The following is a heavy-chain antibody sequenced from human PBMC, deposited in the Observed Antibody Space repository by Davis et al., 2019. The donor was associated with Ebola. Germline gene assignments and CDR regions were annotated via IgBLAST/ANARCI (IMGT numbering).Heavy chain of an antibody. CDR2: IYSGGST. CDR3: ARDRGYSSGWFDY. Sequence: GESPKIPCAASGFTLSSNYMSWVRQAPGKGLEWVSIIYSGGSTYYADSVKGRFTISRDNSKNTLYLQMHSLRAEDTAVYYRARDRGYSSGWFDYWGQGTLVTVSS. V-gene: IGHV3-53*01. D-gene: IGHD6-19*01. CDR1: GFTLSSNY. J-gene: IGHJ4*02.